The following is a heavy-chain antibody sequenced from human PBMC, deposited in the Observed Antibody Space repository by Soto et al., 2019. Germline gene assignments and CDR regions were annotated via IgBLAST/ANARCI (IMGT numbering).Heavy chain of an antibody. CDR2: IYHSGST. D-gene: IGHD3-22*01. CDR1: GGSISSGGYS. J-gene: IGHJ4*02. V-gene: IGHV4-30-2*01. CDR3: GEGYYDSSGYLLFDY. Sequence: QLQLQESGSGLVKPSQTLSLTCAVSGGSISSGGYSWSWIRQPPGKGLEWIGYIYHSGSTYYNPSLKSRVTISVDRFKNQFSLKLSSVTTADTAVYYCGEGYYDSSGYLLFDYWGQGTLVTVSS.